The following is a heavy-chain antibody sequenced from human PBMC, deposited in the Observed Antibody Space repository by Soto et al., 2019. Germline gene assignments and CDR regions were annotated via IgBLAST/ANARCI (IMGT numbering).Heavy chain of an antibody. J-gene: IGHJ4*02. D-gene: IGHD5-18*01. CDR3: ARRYGSCFDY. Sequence: QVQLQESGPGLVKPSETLSLTCTVSGGSISSYYWSWIRQPPGKGLEWIGYIYYSGSTNYNPAPKSRVTRSVDTPKNQSSLKRSSVTAADTAVYYCARRYGSCFDYWGQGTLVTVSP. V-gene: IGHV4-59*08. CDR1: GGSISSYY. CDR2: IYYSGST.